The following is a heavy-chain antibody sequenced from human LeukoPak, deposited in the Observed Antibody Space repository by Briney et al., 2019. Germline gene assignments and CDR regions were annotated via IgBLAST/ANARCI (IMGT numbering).Heavy chain of an antibody. CDR3: AREGSSSWSTPYFDY. CDR1: GYTFTGYY. CDR2: INPNSGGT. J-gene: IGHJ4*02. Sequence: ASVKVSCKASGYTFTGYYMHWVRQAPGQGLKWMGWINPNSGGTNYAQKFQGRVTMTRDTSISTAYMELSRLRSDDTAVYYCAREGSSSWSTPYFDYWGQGTLVTVSS. V-gene: IGHV1-2*02. D-gene: IGHD6-13*01.